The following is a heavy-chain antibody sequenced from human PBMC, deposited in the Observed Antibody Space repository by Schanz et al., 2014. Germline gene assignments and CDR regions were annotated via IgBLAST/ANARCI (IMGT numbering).Heavy chain of an antibody. J-gene: IGHJ2*01. Sequence: EVQLLESGGGLVQPGGSLRLSCAASKFTFSNYAMSWVRQAPGKGLEWVSSISGSGGGTYYADSVKGRFTISRDNSINTLSLQMNSLSADDTAVYYCAKGQGAVINNWYFDLWGRGTLVTVSS. CDR2: ISGSGGGT. D-gene: IGHD2-21*01. V-gene: IGHV3-23*01. CDR1: KFTFSNYA. CDR3: AKGQGAVINNWYFDL.